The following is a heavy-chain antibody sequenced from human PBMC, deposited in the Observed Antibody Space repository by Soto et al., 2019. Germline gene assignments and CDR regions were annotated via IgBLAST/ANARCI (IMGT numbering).Heavy chain of an antibody. Sequence: PSETLSLTCTVSGGSVSSGSYYWSWIRQPPGKGLEWIGYIYYSGSTNYNPSLKSRVTISVDTSKNQFSLKLSSVPAADTAVYYCARVGITGTTYYFDYWGQGTLVTVSS. D-gene: IGHD1-7*01. J-gene: IGHJ4*02. CDR1: GGSVSSGSYY. CDR2: IYYSGST. V-gene: IGHV4-61*01. CDR3: ARVGITGTTYYFDY.